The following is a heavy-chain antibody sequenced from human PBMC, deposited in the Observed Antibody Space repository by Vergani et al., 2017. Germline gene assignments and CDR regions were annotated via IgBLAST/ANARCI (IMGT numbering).Heavy chain of an antibody. Sequence: QVQLQESGPGLVKPPGTLSLTCAVSGDSISSNNCWTWVRQPPGKGLEWIGEICHTEDTKYSPSLKSRVTVSVDESRNLFSLRLNSVTAADTAVYYWATIGYGRWCYYFDDWCQEILITISS. CDR3: ATIGYGRWCYYFDD. D-gene: IGHD4/OR15-4a*01. J-gene: IGHJ4*02. CDR2: ICHTEDT. CDR1: GDSISSNNC. V-gene: IGHV4-4*03.